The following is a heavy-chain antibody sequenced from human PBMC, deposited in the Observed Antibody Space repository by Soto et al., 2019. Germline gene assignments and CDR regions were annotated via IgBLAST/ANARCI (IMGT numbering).Heavy chain of an antibody. CDR3: ARSHIVVVVAATLGGLDY. V-gene: IGHV1-69*12. J-gene: IGHJ4*02. CDR1: GGTFSSYT. CDR2: IIPIFGTA. D-gene: IGHD2-15*01. Sequence: QVQLVQSGAEVKKPGSSVKVSCKASGGTFSSYTISWVRQAPGQGLEWMGGIIPIFGTANYAQKFQGRVTITADESTSTAYMELSSLRSEDTAVYYCARSHIVVVVAATLGGLDYWGQGTLVTVSS.